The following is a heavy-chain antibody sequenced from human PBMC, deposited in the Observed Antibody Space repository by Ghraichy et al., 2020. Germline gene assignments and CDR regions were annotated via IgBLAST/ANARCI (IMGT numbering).Heavy chain of an antibody. D-gene: IGHD1-26*01. CDR3: ARARGGWCTTTNCFAEYAEY. CDR2: IKQGGGEK. Sequence: GGSLRLSCVGSEFSFNKFWMSWVRQAPGKGLEWVASIKQGGGEKHYADSLKGRIAISRDNTQNSPFLQLDSLRVDDTAVYYCARARGGWCTTTNCFAEYAEYWGEGTLVTVSS. V-gene: IGHV3-7*01. J-gene: IGHJ4*02. CDR1: EFSFNKFW.